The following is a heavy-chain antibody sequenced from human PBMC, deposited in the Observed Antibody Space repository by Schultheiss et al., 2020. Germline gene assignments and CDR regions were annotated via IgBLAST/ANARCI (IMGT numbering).Heavy chain of an antibody. CDR2: ISSSSSTI. D-gene: IGHD6-13*01. J-gene: IGHJ6*02. V-gene: IGHV3-48*01. CDR3: ARGFRAAAGTLDV. Sequence: GGSLRLSCAASGFTLSSYSMNWVRQAPGKGLEWISYISSSSSTIYYADSVKGRFTISRDNAKNSVYLQMKSLTAEDTAAYYCARGFRAAAGTLDVWGQGTTVTVSS. CDR1: GFTLSSYS.